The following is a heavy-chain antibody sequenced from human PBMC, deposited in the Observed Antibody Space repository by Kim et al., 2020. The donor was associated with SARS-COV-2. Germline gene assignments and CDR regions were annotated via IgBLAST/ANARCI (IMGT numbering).Heavy chain of an antibody. Sequence: GGSLRLSCAASGFTFSSYAMHWVRQAPGKGLEWVAVISYDGSNKYYADSVKGRFTISRDNSKNTLYLQMNSLRAEDTAVYYCAPGRWFDPCGQGTLVTVSS. CDR2: ISYDGSNK. CDR1: GFTFSSYA. V-gene: IGHV3-30*04. CDR3: APGRWFDP. J-gene: IGHJ5*02.